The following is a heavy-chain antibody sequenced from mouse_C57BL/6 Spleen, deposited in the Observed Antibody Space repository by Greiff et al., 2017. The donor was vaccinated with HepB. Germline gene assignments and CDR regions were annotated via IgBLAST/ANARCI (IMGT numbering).Heavy chain of an antibody. CDR1: GFTFSSYA. J-gene: IGHJ3*01. Sequence: EVKLMESGEGLVKPGGSLKLSCAASGFTFSSYAMSWVRQTPEKRLEWVAYISSGGDYIYYADTVKGRFTISRDNARNTLYLQMSSLKSEDTAMYYCTREGIYDGYCDWGQGTLVTVSA. V-gene: IGHV5-9-1*02. D-gene: IGHD2-3*01. CDR2: ISSGGDYI. CDR3: TREGIYDGYCD.